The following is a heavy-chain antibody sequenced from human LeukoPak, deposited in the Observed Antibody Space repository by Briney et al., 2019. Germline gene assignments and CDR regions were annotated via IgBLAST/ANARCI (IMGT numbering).Heavy chain of an antibody. V-gene: IGHV4-39*07. CDR1: GGSISSSSYY. CDR2: IYYSGST. Sequence: SETLSLTCTVSGGSISSSSYYWGWIRQPPGKGLEWIGYIYYSGSTYYNPSLKSRVTMSVDTSKNQFSLKLSSVTAADTAVYYCARGYSSSWYYFDYWGQGTLVTVSS. D-gene: IGHD6-13*01. CDR3: ARGYSSSWYYFDY. J-gene: IGHJ4*02.